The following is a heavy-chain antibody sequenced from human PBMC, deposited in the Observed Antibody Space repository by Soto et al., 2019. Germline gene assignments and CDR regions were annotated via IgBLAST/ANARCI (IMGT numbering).Heavy chain of an antibody. CDR1: GFSLTTSGVS. CDR3: THGLGGLQSDY. Sequence: QITLKESGPTLVKPTQTLTLTCTFSGFSLTTSGVSVGWIRQPPGKALEWLALVYWDDDKRYSPALKSRLTITKDTSKNPVVLTMTNMDPVDTATYFCTHGLGGLQSDYWGEGTLVTVSA. J-gene: IGHJ4*02. V-gene: IGHV2-5*02. CDR2: VYWDDDK. D-gene: IGHD5-12*01.